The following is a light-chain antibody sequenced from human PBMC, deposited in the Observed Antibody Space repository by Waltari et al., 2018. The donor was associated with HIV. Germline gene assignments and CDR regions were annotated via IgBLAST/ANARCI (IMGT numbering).Light chain of an antibody. J-gene: IGKJ4*01. CDR2: STS. CDR1: QDISNY. V-gene: IGKV1-8*01. CDR3: QQYHGFSVS. Sequence: IRMTQSPSSISASAGDRVAITCRASQDISNYLAWYQQSPGKAPQVLIYSTSKLQTGVSSRFSGSGSGTDFTLTISRLQSEDSATYYCQQYHGFSVSFGGGTKVDIK.